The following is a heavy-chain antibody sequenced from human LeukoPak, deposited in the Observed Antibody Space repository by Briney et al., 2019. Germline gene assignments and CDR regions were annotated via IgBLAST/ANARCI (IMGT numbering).Heavy chain of an antibody. J-gene: IGHJ6*02. V-gene: IGHV3-33*01. CDR3: GREEMATISSSGKNYYYGMDV. Sequence: GSLRLSCAASGFTFSSYGMHWVRQAPGKGLEWVAVIWYDGSNKYYADSVKGRFTISRDNSKNTLYLQMNSLRAEDTAVYYCGREEMATISSSGKNYYYGMDVWGQGTTVTVSS. D-gene: IGHD5-24*01. CDR2: IWYDGSNK. CDR1: GFTFSSYG.